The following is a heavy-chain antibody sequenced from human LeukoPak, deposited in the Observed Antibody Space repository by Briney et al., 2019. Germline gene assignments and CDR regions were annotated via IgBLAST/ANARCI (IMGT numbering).Heavy chain of an antibody. D-gene: IGHD3-10*01. Sequence: VASVKVSCKASGGTFSSYAISWVRQAPGQGLEWMGGIIPIFGTANYAQKFQGRVTITADESTSVAYMELSGLRSEDTAVYYCARGHITMVRGVVSNWGQGTLVTVSS. CDR1: GGTFSSYA. CDR2: IIPIFGTA. J-gene: IGHJ4*02. V-gene: IGHV1-69*13. CDR3: ARGHITMVRGVVSN.